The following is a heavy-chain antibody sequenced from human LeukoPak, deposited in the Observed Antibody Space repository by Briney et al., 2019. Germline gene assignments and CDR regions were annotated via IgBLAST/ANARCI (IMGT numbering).Heavy chain of an antibody. D-gene: IGHD6-6*01. V-gene: IGHV3-48*03. CDR2: ISSSGSTI. CDR3: ARGGAARPDF. Sequence: GGSLRLSCEASGFTFSSYEMTWVRQAPGKGLEWVSYISSSGSTIYYADSLKGRFTISRDNAEKSLHLQMNSLRAEDTAVYYCARGGAARPDFWGQGTLVTVSS. CDR1: GFTFSSYE. J-gene: IGHJ4*02.